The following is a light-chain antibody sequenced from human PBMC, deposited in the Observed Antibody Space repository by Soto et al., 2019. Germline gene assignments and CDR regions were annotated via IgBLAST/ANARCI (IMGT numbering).Light chain of an antibody. J-gene: IGLJ2*01. CDR1: SRDVGGYNF. CDR3: SSYVGSNTLI. Sequence: QSVLTQPPSASGSPGQSVTISCTGTSRDVGGYNFVSWYQQHPGKAPKLMIYEVTERPSGVPDRFSGSKSGNTASLTVSGLRAEDEADYYCSSYVGSNTLIFGGGTKVTVL. V-gene: IGLV2-8*01. CDR2: EVT.